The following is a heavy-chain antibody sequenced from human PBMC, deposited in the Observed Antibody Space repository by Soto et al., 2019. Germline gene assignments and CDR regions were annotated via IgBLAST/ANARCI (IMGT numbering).Heavy chain of an antibody. J-gene: IGHJ5*02. D-gene: IGHD2-2*02. CDR3: AREDLGYCSSTSCYRDNWFDP. CDR2: IDPSDSYT. CDR1: GYSFPSYW. Sequence: GESLKISCKGSGYSFPSYWISWVRQMPGKGLEWMGRIDPSDSYTNYSPSFQGHVTISADKSISTAYLQWSSLKASDTAMYYCAREDLGYCSSTSCYRDNWFDPWGQGTLVTVS. V-gene: IGHV5-10-1*01.